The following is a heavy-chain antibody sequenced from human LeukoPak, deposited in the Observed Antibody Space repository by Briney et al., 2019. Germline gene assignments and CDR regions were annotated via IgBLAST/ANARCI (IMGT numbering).Heavy chain of an antibody. D-gene: IGHD2-2*01. CDR1: GYTFTGYY. Sequence: AASVKVSCKASGYTFTGYYMHWVRQAPGQGLEWMGWINTNTGNPTYAQGFTGRFVFSLDTSVSTAYLQISSLKAEDTGVYYCARVPIVVVPAGIGWFDPWGQGTLVTVSS. V-gene: IGHV7-4-1*02. CDR3: ARVPIVVVPAGIGWFDP. CDR2: INTNTGNP. J-gene: IGHJ5*02.